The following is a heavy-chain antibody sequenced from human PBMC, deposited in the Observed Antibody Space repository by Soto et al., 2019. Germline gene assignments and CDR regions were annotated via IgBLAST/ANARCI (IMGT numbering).Heavy chain of an antibody. Sequence: QVQLVQSGAEVKKPGASVKVSCKASGYTFTSYAMHWVRQAPGQRLEWMGWINAGNGNTKYSQKFQGRVTITRDTSASTAYMELSSLRSEDTAVYYCARAPYDFWSGYSIYYYYGMDVWGQGTTVTVSS. D-gene: IGHD3-3*01. V-gene: IGHV1-3*01. CDR1: GYTFTSYA. CDR2: INAGNGNT. J-gene: IGHJ6*02. CDR3: ARAPYDFWSGYSIYYYYGMDV.